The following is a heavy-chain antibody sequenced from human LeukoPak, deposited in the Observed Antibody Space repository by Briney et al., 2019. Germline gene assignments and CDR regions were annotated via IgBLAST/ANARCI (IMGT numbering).Heavy chain of an antibody. CDR3: AKDRPPALPPYSSSWYFDY. J-gene: IGHJ4*02. V-gene: IGHV3-23*01. Sequence: GGSLRLSCAASGFTFSSYAMSWVRQAPGKGLEWVSAISGSGGSTYYADSVKGRFTISRDNSKNTLYLQMNSLRAEDTAVYYCAKDRPPALPPYSSSWYFDYWGQGTLVTVSS. D-gene: IGHD6-13*01. CDR1: GFTFSSYA. CDR2: ISGSGGST.